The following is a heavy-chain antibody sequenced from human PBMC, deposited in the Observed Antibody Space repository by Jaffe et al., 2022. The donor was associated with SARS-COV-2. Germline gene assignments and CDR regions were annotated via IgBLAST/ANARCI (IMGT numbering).Heavy chain of an antibody. CDR3: ARGSTWEGQQLSANYYYYGMDV. D-gene: IGHD6-13*01. CDR2: IIPIFGTA. V-gene: IGHV1-69*01. Sequence: QVQLVQSGAEVKKPGSSVKVSCKASGGTFSSYAISWVRQAPGQGLEWMGGIIPIFGTANYAQKFQGRVTITADESTSTAYMELSSLRSEDTAVYYCARGSTWEGQQLSANYYYYGMDVWGQGTTVTVSS. J-gene: IGHJ6*02. CDR1: GGTFSSYA.